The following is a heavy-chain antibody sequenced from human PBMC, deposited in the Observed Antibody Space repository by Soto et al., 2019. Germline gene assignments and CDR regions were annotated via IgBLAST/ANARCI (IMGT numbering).Heavy chain of an antibody. V-gene: IGHV3-30-3*01. J-gene: IGHJ6*01. Sequence: QVQLVESGGGVVQPGRSLRLSCAASGFTFSSYAMHWVRQAPGKGLEWVAVISYDGSNKYYADSVKGRFTISRDNSKNTLYLQMNSLRAEDTAVYYCARAGLYCSSTSCYSYYGMDVW. CDR2: ISYDGSNK. CDR1: GFTFSSYA. CDR3: ARAGLYCSSTSCYSYYGMDV. D-gene: IGHD2-2*02.